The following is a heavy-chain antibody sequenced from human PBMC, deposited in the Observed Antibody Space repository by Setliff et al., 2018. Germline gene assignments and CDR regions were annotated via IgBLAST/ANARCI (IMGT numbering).Heavy chain of an antibody. J-gene: IGHJ6*03. CDR1: GGSISSGGYY. CDR3: AKVPITKVYFYMDV. Sequence: SETLSLTCTVSGGSISSGGYYWSWIRQHPGKGLEWIGYIYYSGSTYYNPSLKSRVTISVDTSKNQFSLKLSSVTAADTAVYYCAKVPITKVYFYMDVWGKGTTVTVSS. CDR2: IYYSGST. D-gene: IGHD3-10*01. V-gene: IGHV4-31*03.